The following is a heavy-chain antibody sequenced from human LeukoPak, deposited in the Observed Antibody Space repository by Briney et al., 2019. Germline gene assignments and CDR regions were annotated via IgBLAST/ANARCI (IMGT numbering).Heavy chain of an antibody. CDR1: GGTFSSYA. CDR2: IIPIFGTA. CDR3: AGQVQLERRFDY. V-gene: IGHV1-69*13. D-gene: IGHD1-1*01. J-gene: IGHJ4*02. Sequence: GASVKVSCKASGGTFSSYAISWVRQAPGQGLEWMGGIIPIFGTANYAQKFQGRVTITADESTSTAYMELSSLRSEDTAVYYCAGQVQLERRFDYWGQGTLATVSS.